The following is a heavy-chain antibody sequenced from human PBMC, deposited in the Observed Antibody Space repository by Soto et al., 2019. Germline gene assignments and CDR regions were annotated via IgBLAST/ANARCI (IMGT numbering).Heavy chain of an antibody. CDR3: ARIVVPAALDYHYYYMDV. CDR2: ISSSSSYI. J-gene: IGHJ6*03. Sequence: EVQLVESGGGLVKPGGSLRLSCAASGFTFSSYSMNWVRQAPGKGLEWVSSISSSSSYIYYADSVKGRFTISRDNAKNSLHLQMNSLRAEDTAVYYCARIVVPAALDYHYYYMDVWGKGTTVTVSS. D-gene: IGHD2-2*01. V-gene: IGHV3-21*01. CDR1: GFTFSSYS.